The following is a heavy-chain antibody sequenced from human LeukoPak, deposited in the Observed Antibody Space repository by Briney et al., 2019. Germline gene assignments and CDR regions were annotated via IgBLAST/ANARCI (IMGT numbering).Heavy chain of an antibody. CDR2: IYHSGST. Sequence: SGTLSLTCAVSGGSISSSNWWSWVRQPPGKGLEWIGEIYHSGSTNYNPSLKSRVTISVDKSKNQFSLKLSSVTAADTAVYYCASLGGSGDAYVAFDIWGHGAMVTVSS. CDR1: GGSISSSNW. J-gene: IGHJ3*02. V-gene: IGHV4-4*02. CDR3: ASLGGSGDAYVAFDI. D-gene: IGHD2-21*01.